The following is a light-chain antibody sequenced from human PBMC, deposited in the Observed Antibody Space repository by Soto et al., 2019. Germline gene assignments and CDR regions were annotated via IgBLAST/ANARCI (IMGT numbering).Light chain of an antibody. V-gene: IGKV1-16*02. CDR3: QQYHLYPIT. Sequence: DLQMTQAPSLLSASGRDRFTITCWASQDIRNHLAWFQQRPGKVPKSLIYDTSSLQSGVPSKFSGSGSGTDFTLTISSLQPEDFATYYCQQYHLYPITFGPGTRLEI. CDR1: QDIRNH. J-gene: IGKJ5*01. CDR2: DTS.